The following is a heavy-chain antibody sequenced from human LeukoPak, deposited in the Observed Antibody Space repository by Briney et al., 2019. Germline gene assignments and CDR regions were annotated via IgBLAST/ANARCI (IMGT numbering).Heavy chain of an antibody. Sequence: GGSLRLSCAASGLSVSNNYMSWVRQAPGKGLEWISVIYSGGNTYYVDSVKGRFIISRDNSKNTVFLQMNALTDEDTAVYYCARDPTGASVWGKGTTVTVSS. D-gene: IGHD1-14*01. J-gene: IGHJ6*04. CDR2: IYSGGNT. CDR1: GLSVSNNY. CDR3: ARDPTGASV. V-gene: IGHV3-53*01.